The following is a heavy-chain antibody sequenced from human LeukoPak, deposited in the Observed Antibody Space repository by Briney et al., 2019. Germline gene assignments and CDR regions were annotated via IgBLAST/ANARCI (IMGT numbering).Heavy chain of an antibody. V-gene: IGHV3-23*01. CDR1: GFTFSSYA. CDR2: ISGPAGSW. D-gene: IGHD5/OR15-5a*01. CDR3: AKKVGLVSAPLYYFDV. J-gene: IGHJ4*02. Sequence: GGSLRLSCAASGFTFSSYAMSWVRQAPGKGLEGVSAISGPAGSWDYADSVKGRFTISRDNSKNTLFLQMNSLRADDTAIYYCAKKVGLVSAPLYYFDVWGQGTLVTVSS.